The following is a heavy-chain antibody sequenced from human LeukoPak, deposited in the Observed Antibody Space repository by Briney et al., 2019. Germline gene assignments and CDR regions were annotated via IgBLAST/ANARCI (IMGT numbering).Heavy chain of an antibody. D-gene: IGHD5-18*01. CDR2: IYHNGNT. V-gene: IGHV4-30-2*01. J-gene: IGHJ4*02. CDR3: ASGGYSYGFDY. Sequence: PSQTLSLTCAVSGGSISSGGYSWSWIRQPPGKSLEWIGYIYHNGNTYYSPSLKSRVTISVDRSKNQLSLKLSSVTAADTAMYYCASGGYSYGFDYWGQGTLVTVSS. CDR1: GGSISSGGYS.